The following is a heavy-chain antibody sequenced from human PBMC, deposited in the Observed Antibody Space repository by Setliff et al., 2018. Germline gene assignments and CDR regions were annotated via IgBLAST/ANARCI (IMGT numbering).Heavy chain of an antibody. D-gene: IGHD3-10*01. V-gene: IGHV1-46*01. J-gene: IGHJ3*01. CDR2: INVGGGST. CDR1: GYTFTRYY. Sequence: ASVKVSCKASGYTFTRYYMYWVRQAPGQGLEWMGIINVGGGSTTYAQNLQGRVTMTRDTSISTGYMELSRLRSDDTAVYYCAKDLNRWFGEFAFDVWGQGTMVTVSS. CDR3: AKDLNRWFGEFAFDV.